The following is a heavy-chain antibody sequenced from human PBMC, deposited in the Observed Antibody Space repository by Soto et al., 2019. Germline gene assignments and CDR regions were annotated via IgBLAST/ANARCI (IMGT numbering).Heavy chain of an antibody. J-gene: IGHJ3*01. V-gene: IGHV3-53*02. CDR2: IYSAGRT. D-gene: IGHD6-25*01. CDR3: ARDYLGSGWPRIGSDV. CDR1: GFTVNSNH. Sequence: EVQLEETGGGLVQPGGSLRLSCAASGFTVNSNHMSWVRQAPGKGLEWVSLIYSAGRTHYADSVKGRFTVSRDNSENRLFLQMNNLEVGDTAVYYCARDYLGSGWPRIGSDVWGLGTMVTVSS.